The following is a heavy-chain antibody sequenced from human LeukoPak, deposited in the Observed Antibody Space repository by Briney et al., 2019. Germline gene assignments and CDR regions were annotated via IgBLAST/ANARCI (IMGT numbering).Heavy chain of an antibody. CDR3: ARGVLRLGELSRFYFDY. Sequence: PGGSLRLSCAASGFTFSSYSMNWVRQAPGKGLEWVSSMSSSSSYIYYADSVKGRFTISRDNAKNSLYLQVNSLRAEDTAVYYCARGVLRLGELSRFYFDYWGQGTLVTVSS. CDR2: MSSSSSYI. D-gene: IGHD3-16*02. CDR1: GFTFSSYS. J-gene: IGHJ4*02. V-gene: IGHV3-21*01.